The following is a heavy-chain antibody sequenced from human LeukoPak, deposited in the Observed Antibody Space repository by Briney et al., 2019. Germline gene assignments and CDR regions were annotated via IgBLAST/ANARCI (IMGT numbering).Heavy chain of an antibody. D-gene: IGHD6-19*01. Sequence: SETLSLTCTVSGGSISSSSYYWGWIRQPPGKGLEWIGSIYYSGSTYYNPSLKSRVTISVDTSKNQFSLKLSSVTAADTAVYYCARRRAVAVDYWGQGTLVTVSS. V-gene: IGHV4-39*01. CDR1: GGSISSSSYY. CDR3: ARRRAVAVDY. J-gene: IGHJ4*02. CDR2: IYYSGST.